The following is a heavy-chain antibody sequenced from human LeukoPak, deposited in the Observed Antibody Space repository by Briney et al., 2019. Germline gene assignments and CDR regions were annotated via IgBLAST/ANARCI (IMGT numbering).Heavy chain of an antibody. V-gene: IGHV3-30*03. CDR1: GFTFSSYG. CDR3: ARDLGYYDSSGYYVGAFDI. J-gene: IGHJ3*02. D-gene: IGHD3-22*01. Sequence: GGSLRLSCAASGFTFSSYGMHWVRQAPGKGLEWVAVISYDGSNKYYADSVKGRFTISRDNSKNTLYLQMNSLRAEDTAVYYCARDLGYYDSSGYYVGAFDIWGQGTMVTVSS. CDR2: ISYDGSNK.